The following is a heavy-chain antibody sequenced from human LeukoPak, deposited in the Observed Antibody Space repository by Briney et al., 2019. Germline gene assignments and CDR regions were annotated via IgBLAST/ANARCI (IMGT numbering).Heavy chain of an antibody. Sequence: SETLSLTCTVSGGSINSSNYYWGWIRQPPGKGLECIGTMDYTGSAYYNPSLKSRFTISVDTSKNQFSLKLSSVTAADTAVYYCARTTMVRGTYYMDVWGKGTTVTIPS. V-gene: IGHV4-39*07. CDR1: GGSINSSNYY. CDR3: ARTTMVRGTYYMDV. D-gene: IGHD3-10*01. J-gene: IGHJ6*03. CDR2: MDYTGSA.